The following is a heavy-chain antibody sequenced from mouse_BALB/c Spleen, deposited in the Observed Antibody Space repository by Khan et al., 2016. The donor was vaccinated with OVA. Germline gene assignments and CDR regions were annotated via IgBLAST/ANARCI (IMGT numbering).Heavy chain of an antibody. Sequence: QVQLKQSGPELVKPGASVKMSCKASGYTFTDYVINWVKQRSGQGLEWIGEIYPGSGNSYYSAKFKGKATLTADKSSSTAYMQLGSLTFEDSAVYFCAKNYASWFAYWGQGTLVTVSA. D-gene: IGHD1-1*02. CDR3: AKNYASWFAY. V-gene: IGHV1-77*01. J-gene: IGHJ3*01. CDR2: IYPGSGNS. CDR1: GYTFTDYV.